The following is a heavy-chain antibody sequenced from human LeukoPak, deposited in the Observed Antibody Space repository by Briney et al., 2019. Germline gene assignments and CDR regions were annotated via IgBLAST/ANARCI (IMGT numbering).Heavy chain of an antibody. D-gene: IGHD3-10*02. CDR2: IRHDESEI. J-gene: IGHJ6*04. CDR1: GFTFTNYW. Sequence: GGSLRLSCAASGFTFTNYWMSWVRQPPGMGLEWVANIRHDESEIYYVDSVKGRFTISRDNAKDSLFLQMNSLRAEDTAVYYCAELGITMIGGVWGKGTTVTISS. CDR3: AELGITMIGGV. V-gene: IGHV3-7*01.